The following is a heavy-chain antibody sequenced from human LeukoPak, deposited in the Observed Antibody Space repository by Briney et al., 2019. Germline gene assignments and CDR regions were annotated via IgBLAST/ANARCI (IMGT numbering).Heavy chain of an antibody. Sequence: GGSLRLSCAASGFTLDDYSMHWVRQAPGKGLKWVATISWNSGSIAYADSVKGRFTISRDNARNSLYLQMNSLRVEDADLYYCARDMGPIYGSGSYFDYWGQGTQVTVSS. CDR1: GFTLDDYS. CDR2: ISWNSGSI. J-gene: IGHJ4*02. D-gene: IGHD3-10*01. V-gene: IGHV3-9*01. CDR3: ARDMGPIYGSGSYFDY.